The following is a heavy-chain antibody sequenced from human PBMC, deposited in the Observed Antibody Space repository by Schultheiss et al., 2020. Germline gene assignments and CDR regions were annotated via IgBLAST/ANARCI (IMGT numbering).Heavy chain of an antibody. V-gene: IGHV4-59*01. D-gene: IGHD4-17*01. Sequence: SETLSLTCTVSGGSISSYYWSWIRQPPGKGLEWIGYIYYSGSTNYNPSLKSRVTISVDTSKNQFSLKLSSVTAADTAVYYCARDHNYGDLDYWGQGTLVTVSS. CDR2: IYYSGST. CDR3: ARDHNYGDLDY. J-gene: IGHJ4*02. CDR1: GGSISSYY.